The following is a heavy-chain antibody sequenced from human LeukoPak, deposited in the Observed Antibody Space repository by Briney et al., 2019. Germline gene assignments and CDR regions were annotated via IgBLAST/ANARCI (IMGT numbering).Heavy chain of an antibody. V-gene: IGHV4-30-2*01. Sequence: PSETLSLTCAVSGVSISSGGYSWSWIRQPPGKGLEWIGYIYHSGSTNYNPSLKSRVTISVDRSKNQFSLKLSSVTAADTAVYYCAREGRDQPGYYFDYWGQGTLVTVSS. J-gene: IGHJ4*02. CDR2: IYHSGST. CDR3: AREGRDQPGYYFDY. CDR1: GVSISSGGYS. D-gene: IGHD1-14*01.